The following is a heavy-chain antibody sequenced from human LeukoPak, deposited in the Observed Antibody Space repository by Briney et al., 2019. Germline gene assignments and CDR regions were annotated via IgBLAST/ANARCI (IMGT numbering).Heavy chain of an antibody. CDR3: AKDPDCTSGVCYTFFDY. D-gene: IGHD2-8*01. CDR2: ISDTGGHT. V-gene: IGHV3-23*01. CDR1: GFTFSNYW. J-gene: IGHJ4*02. Sequence: GGSLRLSCAVSGFTFSNYWMMWVRQAPGKGLEWVSSISDTGGHTYNADSVRGRFSISRDNSKNTLYLQMNSLRAEDTAVYYCAKDPDCTSGVCYTFFDYWGQGTLVTVSS.